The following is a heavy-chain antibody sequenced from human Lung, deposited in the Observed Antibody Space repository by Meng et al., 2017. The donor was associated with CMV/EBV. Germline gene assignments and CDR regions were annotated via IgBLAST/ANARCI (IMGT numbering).Heavy chain of an antibody. J-gene: IGHJ6*02. CDR1: GFTFSSYA. D-gene: IGHD3-9*01. CDR2: ISYDGSNK. CDR3: ARDEYIILVSYGMDV. Sequence: SXAASGFTFSSYAMHWVRQAPGKGLEWVAVISYDGSNKYYADSVKGRFTISRDNSKNTLYLQMNSLRAEDTAVYYCARDEYIILVSYGMDVWGQGXTLTVSS. V-gene: IGHV3-30-3*01.